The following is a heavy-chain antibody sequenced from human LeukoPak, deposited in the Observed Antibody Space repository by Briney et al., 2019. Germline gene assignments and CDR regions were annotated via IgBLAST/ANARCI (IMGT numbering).Heavy chain of an antibody. Sequence: SETLSLTCTVSGGSITNYYWNWIRQPPGKGLEWIGYIYHTGIINYNPSLKSQVTMSVAPSKNQFSLKLTSVTAADTAVYYCARYLGYCSGGFCYSFDYWGQGALVTVSS. D-gene: IGHD2-15*01. J-gene: IGHJ4*02. CDR1: GGSITNYY. CDR3: ARYLGYCSGGFCYSFDY. CDR2: IYHTGII. V-gene: IGHV4-59*01.